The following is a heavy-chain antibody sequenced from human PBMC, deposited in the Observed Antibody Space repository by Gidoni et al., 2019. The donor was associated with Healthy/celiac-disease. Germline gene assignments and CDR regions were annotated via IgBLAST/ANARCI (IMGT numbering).Heavy chain of an antibody. D-gene: IGHD3-22*01. CDR1: GFPFSSYS. Sequence: EVQLVESGGGLVKPGGSLRLSCAASGFPFSSYSLNWVSQAPGKGLEWVSSISSSSSYIYYADSVKGRFTISRDNAKNSLYLQMNSLRAEDTAVYYCARDDQSYYYDSSGYQGAEYFQHWGQGTLVTVSS. J-gene: IGHJ1*01. V-gene: IGHV3-21*01. CDR3: ARDDQSYYYDSSGYQGAEYFQH. CDR2: ISSSSSYI.